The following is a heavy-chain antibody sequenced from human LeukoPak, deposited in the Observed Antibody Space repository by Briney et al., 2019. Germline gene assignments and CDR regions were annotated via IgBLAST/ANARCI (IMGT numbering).Heavy chain of an antibody. CDR2: ISYDGSNK. V-gene: IGHV3-30*18. Sequence: GRSLRLSCAASGFTFSSYGMHWVRQAPGKGLEWVAVISYDGSNKYYADSVKGRFTISRDNSKNTLYLQMNSLRAEDTAVYYCANLLRWEPYWGQGTLVAVSS. J-gene: IGHJ4*02. D-gene: IGHD4-23*01. CDR3: ANLLRWEPY. CDR1: GFTFSSYG.